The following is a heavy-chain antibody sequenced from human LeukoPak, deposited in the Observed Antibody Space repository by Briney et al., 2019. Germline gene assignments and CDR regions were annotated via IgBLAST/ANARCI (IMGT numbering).Heavy chain of an antibody. CDR2: IQYDGSNK. CDR3: AKGFLEEKTYYYDSSGRYYYYYYMDV. J-gene: IGHJ6*03. D-gene: IGHD3-22*01. Sequence: GGSLRLSCAASGFTFSNYGMHWVRQAPGKGLEWVAFIQYDGSNKYYADSVKGRFTISRDNSKNTLYLQMNSLRAEDTAVYYCAKGFLEEKTYYYDSSGRYYYYYYMDVWGKGTTVTVSS. CDR1: GFTFSNYG. V-gene: IGHV3-30*02.